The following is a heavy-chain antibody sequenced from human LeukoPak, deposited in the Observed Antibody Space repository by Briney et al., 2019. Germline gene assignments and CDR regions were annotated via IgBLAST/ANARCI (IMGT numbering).Heavy chain of an antibody. D-gene: IGHD1-26*01. CDR3: ARSLVGATGDWFDP. CDR1: GGTFSSYA. V-gene: IGHV1-69*05. Sequence: SVKVSCKASGGTFSSYAISWVRQAPGQGLEWMGRIIPIFGTADYAQKFQGRVTITTDESTSTAYMELSSLSSEDTAVYYCARSLVGATGDWFDPWGQGTLVTVSS. J-gene: IGHJ5*02. CDR2: IIPIFGTA.